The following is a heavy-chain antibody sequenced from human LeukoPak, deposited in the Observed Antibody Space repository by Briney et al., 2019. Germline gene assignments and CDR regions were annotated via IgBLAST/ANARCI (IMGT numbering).Heavy chain of an antibody. CDR1: GYTFTDYY. Sequence: GASVKVSCKASGYTFTDYYMHWVRQAPGQGLEWMGWINPSSGGTNFAQKFQGRVAMTTDTSISTAYMELGSLRSDDTAVYYCASARWQLGPYFDSWGQGTLVNVSS. D-gene: IGHD5-24*01. CDR2: INPSSGGT. J-gene: IGHJ4*02. CDR3: ASARWQLGPYFDS. V-gene: IGHV1-2*02.